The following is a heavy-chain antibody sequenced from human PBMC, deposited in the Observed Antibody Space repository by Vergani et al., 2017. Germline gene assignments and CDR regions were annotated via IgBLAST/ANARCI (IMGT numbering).Heavy chain of an antibody. CDR1: GGSISSYY. CDR3: ARGSGSGYGAFDI. D-gene: IGHD3-10*01. J-gene: IGHJ3*02. Sequence: QVQLQESGPGLVKPSETLSLTCTVSGGSISSYYWGWIRQPPGKGLEWIGYIYYSGSTNYNPSLKSRVTISVDTSKNQFSRKLSSVTAAETAVYYCARGSGSGYGAFDIWGQGTMVTVSS. CDR2: IYYSGST. V-gene: IGHV4-59*01.